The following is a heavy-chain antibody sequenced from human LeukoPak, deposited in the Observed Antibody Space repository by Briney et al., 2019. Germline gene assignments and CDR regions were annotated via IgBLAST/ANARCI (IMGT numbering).Heavy chain of an antibody. D-gene: IGHD4-17*01. CDR1: GYTFTSYA. CDR3: ASGDYDEYYYYYYGMDV. J-gene: IGHJ6*02. V-gene: IGHV1-3*01. CDR2: LNAGNGNT. Sequence: ASVKVSCKASGYTFTSYAMHWVRQAPGQRLEWMGWLNAGNGNTKYSQKFQGRVTITRDTSASTAYMELSSLRSEDTAVYYCASGDYDEYYYYYYGMDVWGQGTTVTVSS.